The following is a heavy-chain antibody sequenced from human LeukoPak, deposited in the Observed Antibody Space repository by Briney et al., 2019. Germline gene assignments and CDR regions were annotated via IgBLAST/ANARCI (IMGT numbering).Heavy chain of an antibody. CDR2: ISSSSSSI. CDR1: GFTFSSHS. CDR3: VRDVRGGQSA. Sequence: GGSLRLSCAASGFTFSSHSMNWVRQAPGKGLEWVSYISSSSSSIYYADSVKGRFTISRDNAKDSLYLQMNSLRDEDTAVYYSVRDVRGGQSAWGQGTLVTVSS. J-gene: IGHJ5*02. V-gene: IGHV3-48*02. D-gene: IGHD3-10*02.